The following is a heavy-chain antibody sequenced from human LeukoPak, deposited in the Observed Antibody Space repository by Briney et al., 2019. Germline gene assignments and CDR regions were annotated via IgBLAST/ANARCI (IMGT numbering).Heavy chain of an antibody. Sequence: GGSLRLSCAASGLTFSSYWMSWVRQAPGKGLEWVANIKQDGSEKYYVDSVKGRFTVSRDNAKNSLYLQMNSLRAEDTAVYYCARVQWFGELFQNDYYYYYGMDVWGQGTTVTVSS. V-gene: IGHV3-7*01. CDR2: IKQDGSEK. J-gene: IGHJ6*02. D-gene: IGHD3-10*01. CDR1: GLTFSSYW. CDR3: ARVQWFGELFQNDYYYYYGMDV.